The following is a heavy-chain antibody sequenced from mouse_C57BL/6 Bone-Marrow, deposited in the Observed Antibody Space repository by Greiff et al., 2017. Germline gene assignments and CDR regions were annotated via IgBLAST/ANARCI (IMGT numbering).Heavy chain of an antibody. V-gene: IGHV14-3*01. Sequence: VQLQQSVAELVRPGASVKLSCTASGFNIKNTYMHWVKQRPEQGLEWIGRFDPANGNTKYAPKFQGKATITADTFSNTAYLQLSSMTSEDTAIYYWAGGYYGSSYGWYIDVWGTGTTVTVSS. CDR1: GFNIKNTY. CDR3: AGGYYGSSYGWYIDV. D-gene: IGHD1-1*01. CDR2: FDPANGNT. J-gene: IGHJ1*03.